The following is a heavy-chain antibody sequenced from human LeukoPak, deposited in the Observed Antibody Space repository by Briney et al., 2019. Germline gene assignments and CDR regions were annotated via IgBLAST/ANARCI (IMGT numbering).Heavy chain of an antibody. D-gene: IGHD2-15*01. V-gene: IGHV1-2*02. CDR2: INPNSGGT. CDR1: GYTFTGYY. Sequence: GASVNVSCKASGYTFTGYYMHWVRQAPGQGLEWMGWINPNSGGTNYAQKFQGRVTMTRDTSISTAYMELSRLRSDDTAVYYCARDEGRYCSGGSCRYPDYWGQGTLVTVSS. CDR3: ARDEGRYCSGGSCRYPDY. J-gene: IGHJ4*02.